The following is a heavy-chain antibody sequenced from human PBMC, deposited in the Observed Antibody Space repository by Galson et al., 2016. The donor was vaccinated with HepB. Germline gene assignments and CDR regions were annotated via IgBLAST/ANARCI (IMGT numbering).Heavy chain of an antibody. J-gene: IGHJ4*02. CDR2: SRGDTT. D-gene: IGHD2/OR15-2a*01. Sequence: SLRLSCAASGNTFSGYAMSWVRQAPGRGLEWVSGSRGDTTYYPDSVKGRFTISRGNSKNTLYLQMNSLRAEDTAIYYCARDRGYFGSAFDYWGLGTLVTVSS. V-gene: IGHV3-23*01. CDR1: GNTFSGYA. CDR3: ARDRGYFGSAFDY.